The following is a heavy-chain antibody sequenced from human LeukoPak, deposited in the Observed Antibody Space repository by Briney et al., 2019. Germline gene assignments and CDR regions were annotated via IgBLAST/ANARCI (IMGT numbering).Heavy chain of an antibody. V-gene: IGHV3-7*01. CDR3: AKLKGQATRYDY. CDR2: INPDGRDK. J-gene: IGHJ4*02. CDR1: GFTFGNNW. Sequence: GGSLRLSCAASGFTFGNNWMSWVRQAPGEGLEWVASINPDGRDKYYVDSVRGRFTISRDNDKNLLYLQMDSLRAEDAAVYRCAKLKGQATRYDYWGQGILVTVSS. D-gene: IGHD6-6*01.